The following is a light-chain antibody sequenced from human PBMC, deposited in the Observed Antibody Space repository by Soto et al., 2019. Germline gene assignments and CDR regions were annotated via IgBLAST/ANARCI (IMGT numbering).Light chain of an antibody. Sequence: EIVMTQSPATLSVSPGERATLSCRASQSASNNLAWYQQKPGQAPRLLIYVASTRATGIPARFSGSGSGTEFTLTISSLQSEDFAVYYCQQYNKWPLTFGQGTMVEI. V-gene: IGKV3-15*01. CDR3: QQYNKWPLT. CDR1: QSASNN. CDR2: VAS. J-gene: IGKJ1*01.